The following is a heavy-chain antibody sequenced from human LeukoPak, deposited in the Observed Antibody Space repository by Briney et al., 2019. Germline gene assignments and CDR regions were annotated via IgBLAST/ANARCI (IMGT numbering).Heavy chain of an antibody. CDR2: TSSSGSTI. D-gene: IGHD3-22*01. CDR1: GFTFSSYE. Sequence: GGSLRLSCAASGFTFSSYELNWVRQAPGKGLEWVSYTSSSGSTIYYADSVKGRFTISRDNAKNSLYLQMNSLRAEDTAVYYCARAPRHYNDSSGYVDYWGQGTLVTVSS. CDR3: ARAPRHYNDSSGYVDY. J-gene: IGHJ4*02. V-gene: IGHV3-48*03.